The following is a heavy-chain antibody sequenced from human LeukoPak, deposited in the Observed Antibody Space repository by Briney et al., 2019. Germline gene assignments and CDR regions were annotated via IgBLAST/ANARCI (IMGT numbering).Heavy chain of an antibody. D-gene: IGHD3-10*01. CDR2: IKSKTDGETT. CDR1: HFTFTNRW. J-gene: IGHJ4*02. Sequence: PGGSLSLSCAASHFTFTNRWMNWVRQAPGKGLEWVGRIKSKTDGETTNYAEPVRGRFTISRDDSKSAVYLQMNSLKIEDTAVYYCTTDLGTYYHGSQRLIPIDYWGQGTLVTVSS. CDR3: TTDLGTYYHGSQRLIPIDY. V-gene: IGHV3-15*07.